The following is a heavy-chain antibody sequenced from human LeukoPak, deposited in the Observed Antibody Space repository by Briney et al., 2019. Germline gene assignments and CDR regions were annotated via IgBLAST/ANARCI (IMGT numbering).Heavy chain of an antibody. CDR1: GGTFSSYA. CDR3: AREAVGAPGYFDY. D-gene: IGHD1-26*01. J-gene: IGHJ4*02. Sequence: VKVSCKASGGTFSSYAISWVRQAPGQGLEWMGGIIPIFGTANYAQKFQGRVTITADESTSTAYMELSSLRSEDTAVYYCAREAVGAPGYFDYWGQGTLVTVSS. V-gene: IGHV1-69*13. CDR2: IIPIFGTA.